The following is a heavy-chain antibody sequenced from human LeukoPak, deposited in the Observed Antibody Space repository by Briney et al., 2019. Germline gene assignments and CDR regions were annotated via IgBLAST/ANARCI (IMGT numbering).Heavy chain of an antibody. V-gene: IGHV4-39*07. CDR1: GGSISSSSYY. Sequence: SETLSLTCTVSGGSISSSSYYWGWIRQPPGKGLEWIGSIYYSGSTYYNPSLKSRVTISVDTSKNQFSLKLSSVTAADAAVYYCARERGGYSYGGAFDIWGQGTMVTVSS. CDR2: IYYSGST. J-gene: IGHJ3*02. CDR3: ARERGGYSYGGAFDI. D-gene: IGHD5-18*01.